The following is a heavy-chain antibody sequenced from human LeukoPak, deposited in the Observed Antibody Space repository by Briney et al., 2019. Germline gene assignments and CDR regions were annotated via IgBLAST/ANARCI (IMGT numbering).Heavy chain of an antibody. CDR1: GFTFSRYW. J-gene: IGHJ4*02. CDR3: ARDYEAGCTSTTCYNRFDY. CDR2: IKQDGSEK. V-gene: IGHV3-7*01. D-gene: IGHD2-2*02. Sequence: GGSLRLSCAASGFTFSRYWMSWVRQAPGKGLEWVANIKQDGSEKYYVDSVKGRFTISRDNAENSLYLQMNSLRAEDTAVYYCARDYEAGCTSTTCYNRFDYWGQGTLVTVSS.